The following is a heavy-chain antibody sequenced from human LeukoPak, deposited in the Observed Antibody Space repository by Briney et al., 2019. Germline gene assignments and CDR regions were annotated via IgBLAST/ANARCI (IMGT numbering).Heavy chain of an antibody. CDR3: ASYYYDSSGYYSGVDY. Sequence: GASVKVSCKASGGTFSSYAISWVRQAPGQGLEWMGGIIPIFGTANYAQKFQGRVAITTDESTSTAYMELSSLRSEDTAVYYCASYYYDSSGYYSGVDYWGQGTLVTVSS. D-gene: IGHD3-22*01. V-gene: IGHV1-69*05. J-gene: IGHJ4*02. CDR1: GGTFSSYA. CDR2: IIPIFGTA.